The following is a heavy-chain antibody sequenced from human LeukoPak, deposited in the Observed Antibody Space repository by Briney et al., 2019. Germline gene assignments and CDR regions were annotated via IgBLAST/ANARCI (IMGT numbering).Heavy chain of an antibody. CDR2: IKQDGSEK. Sequence: SGGSLRLSCAASGFTFSAYWRNWVRQAPGKGLEWVANIKQDGSEKYYVDSVKGRFTISRDNAKNSLYLQMNSLRAEDTAVYFCAGGSGWVTDSWGQGTLVTVSA. D-gene: IGHD6-19*01. J-gene: IGHJ4*02. CDR1: GFTFSAYW. V-gene: IGHV3-7*01. CDR3: AGGSGWVTDS.